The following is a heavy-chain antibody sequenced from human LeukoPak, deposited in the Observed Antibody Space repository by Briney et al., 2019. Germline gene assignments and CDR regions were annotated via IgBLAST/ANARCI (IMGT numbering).Heavy chain of an antibody. V-gene: IGHV1-8*01. Sequence: ASVKVSCKASGYTFTSYDINWVRQAAGQGLEWMGWMNPNSGNTGYAQKFQGRVTVTRNTSISTAYMELSSLRSEDTAVYYCARYFGDYDAFDIWGQGTMVTVSS. CDR1: GYTFTSYD. CDR2: MNPNSGNT. CDR3: ARYFGDYDAFDI. D-gene: IGHD4-17*01. J-gene: IGHJ3*02.